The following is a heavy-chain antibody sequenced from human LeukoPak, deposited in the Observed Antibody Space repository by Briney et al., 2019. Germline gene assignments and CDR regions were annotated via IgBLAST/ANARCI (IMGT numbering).Heavy chain of an antibody. J-gene: IGHJ4*02. CDR3: ARDRPRPGYNSSGYYYSDYFDY. D-gene: IGHD3-22*01. CDR1: GFTFSYYS. CDR2: ISSSSSTI. V-gene: IGHV3-48*01. Sequence: SGGSLRLSCAASGFTFSYYSMNWVRQAPGKGLEWVSYISSSSSTIYYADSVKGRFTISRDNAKNSLYLQMNSLRAEDTAVYYCARDRPRPGYNSSGYYYSDYFDYWGQGTLVTVSS.